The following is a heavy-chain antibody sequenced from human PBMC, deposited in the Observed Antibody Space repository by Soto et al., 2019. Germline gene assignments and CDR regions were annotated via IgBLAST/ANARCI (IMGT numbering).Heavy chain of an antibody. D-gene: IGHD6-19*01. CDR1: GGSISSSSYY. CDR2: IYYSGST. Sequence: SETLSLTCTVSGGSISSSSYYWGWIRQPPGKGLEWIGSIYYSGSTYYNPSLKSRVTISVDTSKNQFSLKLSSVTAADTAVYYCARRPGRSSGWYLEYYFDYWGQGTLVTVSS. J-gene: IGHJ4*02. CDR3: ARRPGRSSGWYLEYYFDY. V-gene: IGHV4-39*01.